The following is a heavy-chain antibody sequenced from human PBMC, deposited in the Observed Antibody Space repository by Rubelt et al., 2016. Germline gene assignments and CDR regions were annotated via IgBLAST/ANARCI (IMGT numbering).Heavy chain of an antibody. V-gene: IGHV1-18*01. CDR1: GYSFKRYA. Sequence: QVQLVQSGAEVKEPGASIKVSCKTSGYSFKRYAISWVRQAPGQGLEWMGWISTYNGDTRYAQNFQGRVTMTTDTSTSPAYMGRRGLRSDDTAVYYCARVMMTCGGVIEVGWFGPWGQGTLVTVSS. D-gene: IGHD3-16*02. J-gene: IGHJ5*02. CDR3: ARVMMTCGGVIEVGWFGP. CDR2: ISTYNGDT.